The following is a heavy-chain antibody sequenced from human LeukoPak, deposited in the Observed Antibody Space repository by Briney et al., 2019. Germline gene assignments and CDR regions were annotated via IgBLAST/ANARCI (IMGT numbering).Heavy chain of an antibody. V-gene: IGHV4-59*01. CDR3: ARGGAAAGTRYYFDY. D-gene: IGHD6-13*01. J-gene: IGHJ4*02. Sequence: SETLSLTCTVSGSSISSYYWSWIRQPPGKGLEWIGYIYYSGSTNYNPSLKSRVTISVDTSKNQFSLKLSSVTAADTAVYYCARGGAAAGTRYYFDYWGQGTLVTVSS. CDR1: GSSISSYY. CDR2: IYYSGST.